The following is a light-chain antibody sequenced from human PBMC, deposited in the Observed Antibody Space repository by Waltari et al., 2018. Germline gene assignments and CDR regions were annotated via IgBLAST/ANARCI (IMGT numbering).Light chain of an antibody. CDR3: QQYNRWPPIT. V-gene: IGKV3-15*01. Sequence: VVLTQSPATLSVSPGESAIISCRASQSVSSNLAWYQQKPGQAPRLLIYDASTRATSIPAKFRGSGSGTEFTLTINSLQSEDSATYYCQQYNRWPPITFGQGTRPEIK. J-gene: IGKJ5*01. CDR2: DAS. CDR1: QSVSSN.